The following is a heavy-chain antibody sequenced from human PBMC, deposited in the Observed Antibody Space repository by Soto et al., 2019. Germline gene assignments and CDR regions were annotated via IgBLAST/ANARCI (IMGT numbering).Heavy chain of an antibody. CDR1: GYPVTAYY. CDR3: ARGGGVGVAGSAAFDM. CDR2: INPATGAA. D-gene: IGHD3-3*01. V-gene: IGHV1-2*02. J-gene: IGHJ3*02. Sequence: QLHLVQSGAVVKKPGASVTVSCSASGYPVTAYYMHWVRQAPGRGLEWMGGINPATGAAKYTQTFQGRGTTTREPSTSAVFMEMSGLTSGETAVFYWARGGGVGVAGSAAFDMWGQGTLVTVSS.